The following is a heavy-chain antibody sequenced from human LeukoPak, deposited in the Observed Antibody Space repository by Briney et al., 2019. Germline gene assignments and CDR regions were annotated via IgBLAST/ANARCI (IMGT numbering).Heavy chain of an antibody. CDR2: ISYDGSNK. CDR1: GFTFSSYG. D-gene: IGHD3-22*01. V-gene: IGHV3-30*03. CDR3: ARDGVMTYYYDSSGYPWYFDY. Sequence: PGGSLRLSCAASGFTFSSYGMHWVRQAPGKGLEWVAVISYDGSNKYYADSVKGRFTISRDNSKNTLYLQMNSLRAEDTAVYYCARDGVMTYYYDSSGYPWYFDYWGQGTLVTVSS. J-gene: IGHJ4*02.